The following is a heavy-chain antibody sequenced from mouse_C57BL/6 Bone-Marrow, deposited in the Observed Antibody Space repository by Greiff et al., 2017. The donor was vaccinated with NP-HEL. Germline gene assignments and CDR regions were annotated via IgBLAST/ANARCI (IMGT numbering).Heavy chain of an antibody. CDR3: ATYDGSLYAMDY. D-gene: IGHD2-3*01. J-gene: IGHJ4*01. CDR1: GYTFTDYY. Sequence: VQLQQSGPVLVKPGASVKMSCKASGYTFTDYYMNWVKQSHGKSLEWIGVINPYNGGTSYNQKFKGKATLTVDKSSSTAYMELNSLTSEDSAVYYCATYDGSLYAMDYLGQGTSVTVSS. V-gene: IGHV1-19*01. CDR2: INPYNGGT.